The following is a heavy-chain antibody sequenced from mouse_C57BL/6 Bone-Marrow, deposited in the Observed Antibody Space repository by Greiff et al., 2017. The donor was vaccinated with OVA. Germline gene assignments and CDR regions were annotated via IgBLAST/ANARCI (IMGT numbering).Heavy chain of an antibody. CDR2: ISDGGSYT. J-gene: IGHJ4*01. CDR3: ARDVTIVATNYAMDY. CDR1: GFTFSSYA. V-gene: IGHV5-4*01. D-gene: IGHD2-5*01. Sequence: VQLKESGGGLVKPGGSLKLSCAASGFTFSSYAMSWVRQTPEKRLEWVATISDGGSYTYYPDNVKGRFTISRDNAKNNLYLQMSHLKSEDTAMYYCARDVTIVATNYAMDYWGQGTSVTVSS.